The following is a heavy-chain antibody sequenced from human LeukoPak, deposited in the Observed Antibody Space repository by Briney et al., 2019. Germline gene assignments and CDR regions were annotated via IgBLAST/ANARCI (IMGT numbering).Heavy chain of an antibody. CDR2: ISGSNSYI. CDR1: GFTFSSYT. D-gene: IGHD1-26*01. CDR3: ASSGSYRFDY. V-gene: IGHV3-21*01. J-gene: IGHJ4*02. Sequence: GGSLRLSCAASGFTFSSYTMHWIRQAPGKGLEWVSSISGSNSYIFYADSVKGRFTISRDNAKNSLYLQMNSLRDEDTAVYYCASSGSYRFDYWGQGTLVTVSS.